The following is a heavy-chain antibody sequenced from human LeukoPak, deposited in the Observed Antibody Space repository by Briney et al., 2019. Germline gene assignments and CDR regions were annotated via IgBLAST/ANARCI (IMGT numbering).Heavy chain of an antibody. CDR3: ARNYGGYFSSTSCYTGAFDI. CDR2: IYTSGST. CDR1: GGSISSYY. D-gene: IGHD2-2*02. J-gene: IGHJ3*02. V-gene: IGHV4-4*07. Sequence: SETLSLTCTVSGGSISSYYWSWIRQPAGKGLEWIGRIYTSGSTNYNPSLKSRVTMSVDTSKNQFSLKLSSVTAADTAVYYCARNYGGYFSSTSCYTGAFDIWGQGTMVTVSS.